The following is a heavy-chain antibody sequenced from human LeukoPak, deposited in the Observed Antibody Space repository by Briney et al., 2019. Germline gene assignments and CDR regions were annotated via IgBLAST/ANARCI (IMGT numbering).Heavy chain of an antibody. V-gene: IGHV3-11*01. CDR1: GFTFSDYY. CDR2: ITSSGSTI. J-gene: IGHJ4*02. D-gene: IGHD5-24*01. Sequence: GGSLGLSCATSGFTFSDYYMSWIRQTPGKGLEWGSYITSSGSTIYYADSVKGRFTISRYNAKNSMYLQMNSLRGEDTAVRNCARGDGYNSYYFDYWGQGTLVTVSS. CDR3: ARGDGYNSYYFDY.